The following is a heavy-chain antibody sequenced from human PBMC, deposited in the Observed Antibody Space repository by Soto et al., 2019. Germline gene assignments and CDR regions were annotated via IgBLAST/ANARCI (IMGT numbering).Heavy chain of an antibody. Sequence: PGGSLRLSCAASRFTFSSYSMNWVRQAPGKGLEWVSYISSSSSTIYYADSVKGRFTISRDNAKNSLYLQMNSLRDEDTAVYYCASDPITIFGVVLYGMDVWGQGTTVTVSS. J-gene: IGHJ6*02. CDR1: RFTFSSYS. V-gene: IGHV3-48*02. D-gene: IGHD3-3*01. CDR3: ASDPITIFGVVLYGMDV. CDR2: ISSSSSTI.